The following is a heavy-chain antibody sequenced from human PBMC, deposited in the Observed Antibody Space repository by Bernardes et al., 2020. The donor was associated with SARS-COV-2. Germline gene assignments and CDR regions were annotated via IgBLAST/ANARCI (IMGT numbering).Heavy chain of an antibody. CDR3: ARDYPDPAD. CDR2: IYSNGNT. J-gene: IGHJ4*02. Sequence: WGSLRLSCAASGFSVSNNYMSWVRQAPGTGLELVSVIYSNGNTYYADSVKGRFTTSRDSFQYTLSLQMNSLRAENTAIYYCARDYPDPADWVQGTLVTVSS. V-gene: IGHV3-66*01. D-gene: IGHD6-13*01. CDR1: GFSVSNNY.